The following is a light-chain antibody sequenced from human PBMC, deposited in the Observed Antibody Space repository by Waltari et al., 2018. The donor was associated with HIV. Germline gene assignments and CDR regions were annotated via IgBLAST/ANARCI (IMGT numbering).Light chain of an antibody. V-gene: IGLV2-14*01. CDR1: NSDVGAYNY. J-gene: IGLJ2*01. CDR3: SSYTITTAIV. Sequence: QSALTQPASVSGSTGKSITISCTGTNSDVGAYNYVSWYQQHPGKAPNLLIYEVTNRPPGISDRLSVSKSGHTASMTISGLQPDDEADYYCSSYTITTAIVFGGGTKLTVL. CDR2: EVT.